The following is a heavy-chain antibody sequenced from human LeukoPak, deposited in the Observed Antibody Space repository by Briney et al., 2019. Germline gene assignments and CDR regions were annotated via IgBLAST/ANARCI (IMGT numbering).Heavy chain of an antibody. Sequence: GGSLGLSCAASGFTFSNYWMSWVRQAPGKGLEWVANIKQDRSEKYYVDSVKGRFTISRDNAKNLLFLQMSSLRAEDTAVYYCARDKVVGATKFDYWGQGILVTVSS. CDR2: IKQDRSEK. V-gene: IGHV3-7*01. D-gene: IGHD1-26*01. CDR1: GFTFSNYW. J-gene: IGHJ4*02. CDR3: ARDKVVGATKFDY.